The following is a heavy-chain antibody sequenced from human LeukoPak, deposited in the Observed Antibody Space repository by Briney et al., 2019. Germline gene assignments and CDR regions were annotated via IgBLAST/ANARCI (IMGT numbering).Heavy chain of an antibody. CDR1: GGSISSYY. J-gene: IGHJ3*02. D-gene: IGHD3-22*01. CDR3: ARGRFPAYYYDSSGLYM. V-gene: IGHV4-59*12. CDR2: IYYSGST. Sequence: SETLSLTCTVSGGSISSYYWSWIRQPPGKGLEWIGYIYYSGSTNYNPSLKSRVTISVDTSKNQFSLKLSSVTAADTAVYYCARGRFPAYYYDSSGLYMWGQGTMVTVSS.